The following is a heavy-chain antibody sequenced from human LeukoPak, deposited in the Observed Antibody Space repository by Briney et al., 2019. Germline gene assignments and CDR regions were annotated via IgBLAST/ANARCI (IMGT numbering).Heavy chain of an antibody. Sequence: GGSLRLSCAASGFTFSSYAMSWVRQAPGKGLEWVSAISGSGGSTYYADSVKGRFTISRDNSKNTLYLQMNSLRAEDTAVYYCAKDYHIVVVTAIPLDYWGRGTLVTVPS. CDR1: GFTFSSYA. CDR2: ISGSGGST. J-gene: IGHJ4*02. V-gene: IGHV3-23*01. CDR3: AKDYHIVVVTAIPLDY. D-gene: IGHD2-21*02.